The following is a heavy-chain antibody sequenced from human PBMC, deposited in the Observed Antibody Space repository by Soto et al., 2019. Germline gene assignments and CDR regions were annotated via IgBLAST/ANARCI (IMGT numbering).Heavy chain of an antibody. V-gene: IGHV3-74*01. CDR3: ATSRPGLYVFDS. J-gene: IGHJ3*02. CDR1: GFTFNIYW. Sequence: GGSLRLSCAASGFTFNIYWMHWVRQAPGKGLVWVSRIYADGSTTNYADYVKGRFTISRDNAKNTLYLQMNSLRAEDTAVYFCATSRPGLYVFDSWGQGTMVTVSS. CDR2: IYADGSTT.